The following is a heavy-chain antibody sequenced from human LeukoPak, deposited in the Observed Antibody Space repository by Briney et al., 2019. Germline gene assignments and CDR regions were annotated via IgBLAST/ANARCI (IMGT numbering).Heavy chain of an antibody. Sequence: KSGGSLRLSCAASGFTFSSYGMSWVRQAPGKGLEWVSSISSSSSYIYYADSVKGRFTISRDNAKNSLYLQMNSLRAEDTAVYYCARDLEIAARPFDPWGQGTLVTVSS. J-gene: IGHJ5*02. CDR3: ARDLEIAARPFDP. CDR1: GFTFSSYG. D-gene: IGHD6-6*01. V-gene: IGHV3-21*01. CDR2: ISSSSSYI.